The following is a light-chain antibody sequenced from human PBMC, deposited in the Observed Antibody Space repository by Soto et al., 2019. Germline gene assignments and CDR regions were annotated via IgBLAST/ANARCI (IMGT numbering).Light chain of an antibody. Sequence: EIVMTQSPATLSVSPGERATLSCRASQSVSTNLAWYQQKPGQAPRLLIFGASTRATGISARFSGSGSGTEFTLTISSLQSEDFAVYCCKQYNNWPWTFGQGTKVDIK. CDR1: QSVSTN. V-gene: IGKV3-15*01. CDR3: KQYNNWPWT. J-gene: IGKJ1*01. CDR2: GAS.